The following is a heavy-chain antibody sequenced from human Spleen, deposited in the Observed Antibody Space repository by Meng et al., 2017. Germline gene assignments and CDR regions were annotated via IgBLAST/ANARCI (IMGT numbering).Heavy chain of an antibody. Sequence: GGSLRLSCAASGFTFSDYYLSWMRQAPGKGLEWVSYTSRRGGPKYYADSVKDRFTISRDDARSSLYLQMDSLRAEDTAVYYCAKAWVVERVSGWWYYFDYWGQGTLVTVSS. CDR1: GFTFSDYY. J-gene: IGHJ4*02. V-gene: IGHV3-11*01. CDR3: AKAWVVERVSGWWYYFDY. CDR2: TSRRGGPK. D-gene: IGHD6-19*01.